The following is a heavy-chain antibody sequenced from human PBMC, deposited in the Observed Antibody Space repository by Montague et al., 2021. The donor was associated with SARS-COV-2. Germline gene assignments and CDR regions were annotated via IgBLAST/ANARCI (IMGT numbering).Heavy chain of an antibody. Sequence: SETLSLTCVVSGDSISTDNWWTWVRLPPGKGLEWVGEIYHTGSTKHKPSLKSRVSMSVDKSWNQFSLKLSSVTAADTAVYYCARIWYSSGYQGIYYFDYWGQGTLVTVSS. CDR3: ARIWYSSGYQGIYYFDY. CDR1: GDSISTDNW. V-gene: IGHV4-4*02. D-gene: IGHD3-22*01. CDR2: IYHTGST. J-gene: IGHJ4*02.